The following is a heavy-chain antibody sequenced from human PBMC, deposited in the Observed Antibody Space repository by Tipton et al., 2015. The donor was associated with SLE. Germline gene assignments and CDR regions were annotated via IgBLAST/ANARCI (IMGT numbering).Heavy chain of an antibody. CDR2: ISSNGGST. CDR1: GFTFSSYA. CDR3: ARVVYSYGPYGMDV. J-gene: IGHJ6*02. V-gene: IGHV3-64*02. Sequence: GSLRLSCAASGFTFSSYAMHWVRQAPGKGLEYVSAISSNGGSTYYADSVKGRFTISRDNSKNTLYLQMGSLRAEDVAVYYCARVVYSYGPYGMDVRGQGTTVTVSS. D-gene: IGHD5-18*01.